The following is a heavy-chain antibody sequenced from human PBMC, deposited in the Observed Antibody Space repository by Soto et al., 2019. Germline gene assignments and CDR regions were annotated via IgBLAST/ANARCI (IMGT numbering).Heavy chain of an antibody. CDR1: GGSISSYY. D-gene: IGHD3-10*01. CDR3: VRQGIGVLHGLVDV. Sequence: SETLSLTCTVSGGSISSYYWSRIRQPPGKGLEWIGYIYYSGSTNYNPSLKSRVTISVDTSKNQFSLKLSSVTAADTAVYYCVRQGIGVLHGLVDVWGQGTTVTVSS. CDR2: IYYSGST. J-gene: IGHJ6*02. V-gene: IGHV4-59*01.